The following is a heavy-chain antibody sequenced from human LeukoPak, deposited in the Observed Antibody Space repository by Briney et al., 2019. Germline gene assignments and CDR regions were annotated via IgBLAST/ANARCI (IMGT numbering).Heavy chain of an antibody. CDR2: ISSSSSYI. Sequence: GGSLRLSCAASGFTFSSYSMNWVRQAPGKGLEWVSSISSSSSYIYYADSVKGRFTISRDNAKNSLYLQMNSLRAEDTAVYYCARGTGSSGCDCWGQGTLVTVSS. D-gene: IGHD6-19*01. J-gene: IGHJ4*02. CDR3: ARGTGSSGCDC. CDR1: GFTFSSYS. V-gene: IGHV3-21*01.